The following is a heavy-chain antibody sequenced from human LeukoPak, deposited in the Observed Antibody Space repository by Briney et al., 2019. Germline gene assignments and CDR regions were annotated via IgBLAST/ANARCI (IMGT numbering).Heavy chain of an antibody. CDR2: ISYDGSNK. CDR1: GFTFSSYA. D-gene: IGHD3-22*01. Sequence: GGSLRLSCAASGFTFSSYAMNWVRQAPGKGLEWVAVISYDGSNKYYADSVKGRFTISRDNSKNTLYLQMNSLRAEDTAVYYCAKVNSGYHYYYYGMDVWGQGTTVTVSS. V-gene: IGHV3-30*18. CDR3: AKVNSGYHYYYYGMDV. J-gene: IGHJ6*02.